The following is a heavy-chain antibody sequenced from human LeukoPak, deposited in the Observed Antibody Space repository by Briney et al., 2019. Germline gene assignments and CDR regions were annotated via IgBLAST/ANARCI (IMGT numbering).Heavy chain of an antibody. J-gene: IGHJ6*02. CDR3: AHSKSPLEIDYYYYVMDV. V-gene: IGHV2-5*01. CDR2: IYWHDDK. D-gene: IGHD3-3*01. Sequence: SGPTLVTPTQTLTLTCTFSGFSLRSSGVAVGWIRQPPGKALEWLAVIYWHDDKRYSPSLKSRLTISKDTSKTQVVLTMTNMYSVDTATYYCAHSKSPLEIDYYYYVMDVWGQGTTVTVSS. CDR1: GFSLRSSGVA.